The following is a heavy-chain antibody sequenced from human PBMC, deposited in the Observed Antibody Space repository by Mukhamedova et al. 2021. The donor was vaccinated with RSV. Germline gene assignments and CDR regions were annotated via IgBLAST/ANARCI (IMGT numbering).Heavy chain of an antibody. J-gene: IGHJ4*02. D-gene: IGHD6-19*01. CDR3: ARQAGYSAAWSDFDY. V-gene: IGHV5-51*01. CDR2: IYPDDSDT. Sequence: EYMGIIYPDDSDTAYSPSFQGQVTISADKSTTTAYLQWSSLRAPDTAMYYCARQAGYSAAWSDFDYWGQGTLVTVSS.